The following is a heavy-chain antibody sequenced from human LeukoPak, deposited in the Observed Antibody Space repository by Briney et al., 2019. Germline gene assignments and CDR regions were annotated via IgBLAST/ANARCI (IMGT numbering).Heavy chain of an antibody. CDR3: ARTAYYYDSSGYDDAFDI. CDR2: ISRSGSTR. Sequence: GGSLRLSCAASGFTFSDYYMSWIRQAPGKGLEWVSHISRSGSTRYYADSLKGRFTISRDNAKNSLYLQMNSLRAEDTAVYYCARTAYYYDSSGYDDAFDIWGQGTMVAVSS. V-gene: IGHV3-11*01. D-gene: IGHD3-22*01. CDR1: GFTFSDYY. J-gene: IGHJ3*02.